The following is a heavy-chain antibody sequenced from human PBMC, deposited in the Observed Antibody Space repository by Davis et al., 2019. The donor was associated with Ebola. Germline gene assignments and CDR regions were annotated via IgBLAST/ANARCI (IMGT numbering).Heavy chain of an antibody. D-gene: IGHD6-19*01. CDR2: INPSGGST. V-gene: IGHV1-46*01. CDR1: GYTFTSYY. Sequence: ASVKVSCKASGYTFTSYYMHWVRQAPGQGLEWMGIINPSGGSTSYAQKFQGRVTMTRDTSTSTVYMELSSLRSEDTAVYYCARTGIAVAGWGWFDPWGQGTLVTVSS. CDR3: ARTGIAVAGWGWFDP. J-gene: IGHJ5*02.